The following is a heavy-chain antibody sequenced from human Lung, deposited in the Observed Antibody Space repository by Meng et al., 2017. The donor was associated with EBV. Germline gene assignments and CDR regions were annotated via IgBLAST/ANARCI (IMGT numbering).Heavy chain of an antibody. J-gene: IGHJ5*02. V-gene: IGHV4-34*01. CDR1: GGSFSGYY. D-gene: IGHD6-6*01. CDR2: IYDSGST. CDR3: AREYSSSSGLPGP. Sequence: QGQLQQWGAGLLKPSETLSLTCAVYGGSFSGYYWSWIRQPPGKGLEWIGYIYDSGSTSYNPSLMSRVTISVDTSRNQFSLKLTSVTAADTAVYYCAREYSSSSGLPGPWGQGTLVTVSS.